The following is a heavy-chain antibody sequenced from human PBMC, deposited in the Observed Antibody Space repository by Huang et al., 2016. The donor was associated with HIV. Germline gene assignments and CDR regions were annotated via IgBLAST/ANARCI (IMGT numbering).Heavy chain of an antibody. Sequence: QVQLVQSGAEVKKPGASVKVSCWTSGYIFTDYYIHWFRQAPGQGLGWRGEVNPKRGATNQAQRVQGRRHMTTDTSTSAGYMELANLRSDDTAVYYCARAVVRGLIIRFDPWGQGTLVTVSS. CDR3: ARAVVRGLIIRFDP. CDR1: GYIFTDYY. CDR2: VNPKRGAT. V-gene: IGHV1-2*02. J-gene: IGHJ5*02. D-gene: IGHD3-10*01.